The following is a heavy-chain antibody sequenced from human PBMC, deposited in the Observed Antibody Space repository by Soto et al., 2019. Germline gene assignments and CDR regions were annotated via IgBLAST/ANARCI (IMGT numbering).Heavy chain of an antibody. CDR3: ADPVPAPTHYDYYDQAV. CDR1: GFRFSDYG. Sequence: GGSLRLSCAASGFRFSDYGMHWVRQAPGKGLEWVAVIWFDGSEKYHAESVKGRFIISRDNFKNTLYLQMNSLRADDTAVYYCADPVPAPTHYDYYDQAVWGQGTTVTVSS. CDR2: IWFDGSEK. V-gene: IGHV3-33*01. J-gene: IGHJ6*02. D-gene: IGHD2-2*01.